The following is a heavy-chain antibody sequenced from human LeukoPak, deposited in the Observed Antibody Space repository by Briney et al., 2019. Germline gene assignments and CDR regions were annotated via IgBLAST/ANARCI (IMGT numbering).Heavy chain of an antibody. D-gene: IGHD6-19*01. CDR2: ISGDGRTR. J-gene: IGHJ4*02. Sequence: PGGSLRLSCAASGFTFNNYWMNWVRQAPGKGLVWVARISGDGRTRSYVDSVKGRFTISRDNAKNSLFLQMDSLRAGDTALYYCARHGLRGTPVAGGFDYWGQGTLVTVSS. V-gene: IGHV3-74*01. CDR1: GFTFNNYW. CDR3: ARHGLRGTPVAGGFDY.